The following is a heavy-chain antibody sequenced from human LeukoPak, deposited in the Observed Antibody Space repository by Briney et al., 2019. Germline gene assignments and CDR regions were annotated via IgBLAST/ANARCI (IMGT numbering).Heavy chain of an antibody. J-gene: IGHJ4*02. CDR3: ARDRLYISSSEDY. D-gene: IGHD6-6*01. CDR2: IYSGGST. Sequence: GGSLRLSCAASGFTVSSNYMSWARQAPGKGLEWVSVIYSGGSTYYADSVKGRFTISRDSSKNTLYLQMNSLRVEDTAVYYCARDRLYISSSEDYWGQGILVTVSS. CDR1: GFTVSSNY. V-gene: IGHV3-53*01.